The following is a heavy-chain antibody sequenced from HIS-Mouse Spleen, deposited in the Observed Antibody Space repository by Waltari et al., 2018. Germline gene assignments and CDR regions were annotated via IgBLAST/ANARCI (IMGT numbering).Heavy chain of an antibody. CDR1: GFTFSSYW. CDR2: IKQAGSGK. J-gene: IGHJ4*02. CDR3: AKGGLMVYAIGDY. Sequence: EVQLVESGGGLVQPGGSLRLSFAASGFTFSSYWMSWVRQAPGKGLEWVANIKQAGSGKYYADSVKGRFTISRDNSKNTLYLQMNSLRAEDTAVYYCAKGGLMVYAIGDYWGQGTLVTVSS. V-gene: IGHV3-7*01. D-gene: IGHD2-8*01.